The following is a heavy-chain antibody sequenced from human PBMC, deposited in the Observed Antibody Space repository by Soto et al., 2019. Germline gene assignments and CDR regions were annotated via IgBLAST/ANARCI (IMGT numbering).Heavy chain of an antibody. CDR1: GFTFTSYA. D-gene: IGHD2-15*01. J-gene: IGHJ4*02. Sequence: GASVKVSCKASGFTFTSYATYWVRQAPGQRLEWMGWINAGNGNTKYSQKFQGRVTITRDTSASTAYMELSSLRSEDTAVYYCARDLGYALPDYWGQGTLVTVSS. CDR2: INAGNGNT. V-gene: IGHV1-3*01. CDR3: ARDLGYALPDY.